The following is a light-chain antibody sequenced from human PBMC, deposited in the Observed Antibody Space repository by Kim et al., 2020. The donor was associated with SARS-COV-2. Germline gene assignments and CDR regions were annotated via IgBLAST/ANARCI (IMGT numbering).Light chain of an antibody. CDR1: NNGSKS. CDR2: YDS. J-gene: IGLJ3*02. V-gene: IGLV3-21*04. Sequence: VAPGETARITCGGNNNGSKSVHWYRQKPGQAPVLVIYYDSDRPSGIPERFSGSNAGNTATLTISRVEAGDEADYYCQVWDSSRIGVFGGGTQLTVL. CDR3: QVWDSSRIGV.